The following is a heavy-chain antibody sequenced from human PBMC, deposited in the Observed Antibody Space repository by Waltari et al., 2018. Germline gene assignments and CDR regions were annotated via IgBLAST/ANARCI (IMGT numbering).Heavy chain of an antibody. Sequence: QVQLVQSGAEVKKPGSSVKVSCKASGGTFSSYAISWVRQAPGQGLEWMGGVIPIFGTASYAQKFQGRVTMTADESTSTAYMELSSLRSEDTAVYYCARDYDSSGYYYLDYWGQGTLVTVSS. CDR1: GGTFSSYA. V-gene: IGHV1-69*01. J-gene: IGHJ4*02. CDR3: ARDYDSSGYYYLDY. D-gene: IGHD3-22*01. CDR2: VIPIFGTA.